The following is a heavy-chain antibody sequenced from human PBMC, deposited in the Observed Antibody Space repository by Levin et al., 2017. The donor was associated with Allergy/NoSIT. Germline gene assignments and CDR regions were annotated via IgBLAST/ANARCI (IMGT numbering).Heavy chain of an antibody. J-gene: IGHJ4*02. CDR2: ITGSDAST. V-gene: IGHV3-23*01. Sequence: GGSLRLSCEASGFTLNTYAMSWVRQAPGKGLEWVSTITGSDASTYSAGSVKGRFTISRDNSKNTLYLQMNSLSAGDTAIYYCAKGPADWQRTYFDYWGQGTLVTASS. CDR3: AKGPADWQRTYFDY. D-gene: IGHD3-9*01. CDR1: GFTLNTYA.